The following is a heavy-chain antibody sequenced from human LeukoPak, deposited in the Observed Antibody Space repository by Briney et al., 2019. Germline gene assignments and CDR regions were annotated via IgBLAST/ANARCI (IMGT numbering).Heavy chain of an antibody. CDR3: ARDVGARLPGY. CDR1: GGSISSGSDY. Sequence: SETLSLTCTVSGGSISSGSDYWTWIRKPAGKGLEWIGRFYTSGSTNYNPSLKSRVTISVDTSKNQFSLKLSSVTAADTAVYYCARDVGARLPGYWGQGTLVTVSS. J-gene: IGHJ4*02. CDR2: FYTSGST. V-gene: IGHV4-61*02. D-gene: IGHD6-6*01.